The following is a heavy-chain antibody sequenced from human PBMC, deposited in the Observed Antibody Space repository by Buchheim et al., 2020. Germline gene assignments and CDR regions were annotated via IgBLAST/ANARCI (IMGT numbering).Heavy chain of an antibody. D-gene: IGHD6-19*01. V-gene: IGHV1-8*01. CDR3: ARVVVAVAGFRHWYFDL. Sequence: QVQLVQSGAEVKKPGASVKVSCKASGYTFTSYDINWVRQATGQGLEWMGWMNPNSGNTGYAQKFQGRVNMTRNTSISTAYMELSSLRSEDTAVYYCARVVVAVAGFRHWYFDLWGRGTL. J-gene: IGHJ2*01. CDR1: GYTFTSYD. CDR2: MNPNSGNT.